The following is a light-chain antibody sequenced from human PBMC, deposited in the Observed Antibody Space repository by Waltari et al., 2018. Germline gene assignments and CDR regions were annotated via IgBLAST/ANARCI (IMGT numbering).Light chain of an antibody. J-gene: IGLJ2*01. V-gene: IGLV2-14*03. CDR1: SSDVGAYNY. Sequence: QSALTQPASVSGSPGQSITISCTGTSSDVGAYNYVSWCQQNPGKAPKLMFYDVSKRPSGFSNRFSGPKSGNTASLTISGLQAEDEADYYCSSYISSSTLELFGGGTSLTVL. CDR3: SSYISSSTLEL. CDR2: DVS.